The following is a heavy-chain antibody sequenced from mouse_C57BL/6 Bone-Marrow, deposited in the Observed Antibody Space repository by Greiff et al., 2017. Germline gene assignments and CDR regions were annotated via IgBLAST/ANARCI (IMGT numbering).Heavy chain of an antibody. CDR2: ISNGGGSP. CDR1: GFTFSDYY. V-gene: IGHV5-12*01. Sequence: EVKLVESGGGLVQPGGSLKLSCAASGFTFSDYYMYWVRPTPEKRLEWVAYISNGGGSPSYPDTVKGRFPISRDNAKNTLYLQMSRLKSEETAMYYCARLDWAWFAYWGQVTLVNVSA. J-gene: IGHJ3*01. CDR3: ARLDWAWFAY. D-gene: IGHD4-1*01.